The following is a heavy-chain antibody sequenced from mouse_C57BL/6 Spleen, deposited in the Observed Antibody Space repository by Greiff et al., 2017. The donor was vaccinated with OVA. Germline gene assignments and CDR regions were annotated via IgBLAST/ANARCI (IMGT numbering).Heavy chain of an antibody. V-gene: IGHV1-55*01. D-gene: IGHD1-1*01. Sequence: QVQLQQSGAELVKPGASVKMSCKASGYTFTSYWITWVKQRPGQGLEWIGDIYPGSGSTNYNEKFKSKATLTVDTSSSTAYMQLSSLTSEDSAVYYCARPDYYGSSSWFAYWGQGTLVTVSA. CDR2: IYPGSGST. J-gene: IGHJ3*01. CDR1: GYTFTSYW. CDR3: ARPDYYGSSSWFAY.